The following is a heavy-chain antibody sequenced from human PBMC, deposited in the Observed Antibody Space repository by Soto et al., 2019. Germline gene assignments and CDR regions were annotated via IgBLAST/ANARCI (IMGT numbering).Heavy chain of an antibody. D-gene: IGHD3-3*01. CDR3: AKGPSYYDFWSAFAPDY. CDR2: ISYDGTNK. V-gene: IGHV3-30*18. CDR1: GFTFSSYG. Sequence: GGSLRLSCAASGFTFSSYGMHWVRQAPGKGLEWVAVISYDGTNKYYADSVKGRFTISRDNSKNTLYLQMNSLRAEDTAVYYCAKGPSYYDFWSAFAPDYWGQGT. J-gene: IGHJ4*02.